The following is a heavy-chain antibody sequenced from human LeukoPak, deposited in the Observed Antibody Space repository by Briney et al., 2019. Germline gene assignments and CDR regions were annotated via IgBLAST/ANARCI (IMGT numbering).Heavy chain of an antibody. CDR1: GYTFTNYD. J-gene: IGHJ4*02. V-gene: IGHV1-8*01. D-gene: IGHD3-22*01. Sequence: ASVKVSCKASGYTFTNYDINWVRQATGQGLEWMGWVNPNTGNTGYAQKLQGRVTMTRNTSISTAYMELSSLRFEDTAIYYCARGRDSRGYHYDYWGQGTLVTVSS. CDR2: VNPNTGNT. CDR3: ARGRDSRGYHYDY.